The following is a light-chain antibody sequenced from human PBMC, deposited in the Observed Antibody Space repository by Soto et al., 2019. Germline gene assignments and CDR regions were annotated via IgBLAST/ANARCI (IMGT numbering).Light chain of an antibody. CDR1: SSDVGGSNF. CDR2: DVA. Sequence: QSALTQPASVSASPGQSITISCTGTSSDVGGSNFVSWYQQHPGKPPKLIIYDVATRPSGVSNRFSGSKSGSTASLIISRLQSEDEADYYCVSFTYSTTDCFGRGTK. CDR3: VSFTYSTTDC. J-gene: IGLJ1*01. V-gene: IGLV2-14*03.